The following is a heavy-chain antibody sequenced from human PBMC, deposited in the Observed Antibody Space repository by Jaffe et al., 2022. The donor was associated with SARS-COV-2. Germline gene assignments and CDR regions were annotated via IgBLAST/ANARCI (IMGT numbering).Heavy chain of an antibody. CDR1: GGSVDDNNHY. CDR3: ARHGTNYFVDY. CDR2: INHHGTA. V-gene: IGHV4-39*01. D-gene: IGHD1-1*01. J-gene: IGHJ4*02. Sequence: QLQESGPGLVKPSETLSLTCNVAGGSVDDNNHYWGWIRQPPGKGLEWIGSINHHGTAYYSPSFPSRVTVSMDTSKNLLSLNLYSVTAADTAMYYCARHGTNYFVDYWGQGTLVTVSS.